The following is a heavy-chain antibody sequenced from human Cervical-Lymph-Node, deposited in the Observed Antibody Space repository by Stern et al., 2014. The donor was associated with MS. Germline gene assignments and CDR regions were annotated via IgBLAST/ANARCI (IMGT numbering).Heavy chain of an antibody. Sequence: VQLEESGNEVKKPGASVKVSCEASGYTFTSYGISWVRQAPGQGLEWMGWISAYNGNTNYEQKFQDRVTMTTDTSTSTVYMELRNLRSDDAALYYCARAAGILDFWGQGTLVTVSS. CDR3: ARAAGILDF. CDR1: GYTFTSYG. D-gene: IGHD1-1*01. V-gene: IGHV1-18*01. CDR2: ISAYNGNT. J-gene: IGHJ4*02.